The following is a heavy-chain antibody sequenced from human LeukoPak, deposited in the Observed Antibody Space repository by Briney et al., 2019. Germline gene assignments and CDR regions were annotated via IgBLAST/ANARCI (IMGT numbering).Heavy chain of an antibody. D-gene: IGHD2-2*01. V-gene: IGHV1-18*04. CDR3: TRGDCSSTSCYGGLDY. J-gene: IGHJ4*02. CDR1: GYTFTSYG. CDR2: ISAYNGNT. Sequence: ASVKVSCKASGYTFTSYGISWVRQAPGQGLEWMGWISAYNGNTNYAQKLQGRVTMTTDTSTSTAYMELRSLRSDDTAVYYCTRGDCSSTSCYGGLDYWGQGTLVTVSS.